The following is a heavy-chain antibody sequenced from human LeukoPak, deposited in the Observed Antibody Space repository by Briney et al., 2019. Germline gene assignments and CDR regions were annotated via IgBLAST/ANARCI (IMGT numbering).Heavy chain of an antibody. J-gene: IGHJ4*02. Sequence: SETLSLTCTVSRGSFTSYYWSWIRQPPGKGLEWIGFIYYNGRTNFNPSLKSRVTISIDTSKNQFSLNLSSVTAADTAMYYCATTGGEPPSFFDSWGQGTLVTVSS. CDR3: ATTGGEPPSFFDS. CDR2: IYYNGRT. V-gene: IGHV4-59*01. D-gene: IGHD7-27*01. CDR1: RGSFTSYY.